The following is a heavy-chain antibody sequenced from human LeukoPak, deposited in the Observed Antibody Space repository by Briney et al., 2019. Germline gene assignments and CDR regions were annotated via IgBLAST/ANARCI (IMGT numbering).Heavy chain of an antibody. V-gene: IGHV3-74*01. CDR2: INSDGSST. CDR1: GFTFSGYW. CDR3: AREYSSGWYAYYYYGMDV. D-gene: IGHD6-19*01. Sequence: GGSLRLSCAASGFTFSGYWMHWVRQAPGKGLVWVSRINSDGSSTSYADSVKGRFTISRDNAKNTLYLQMNSLRAEDTAVYYCAREYSSGWYAYYYYGMDVWGQGTTVTVSS. J-gene: IGHJ6*02.